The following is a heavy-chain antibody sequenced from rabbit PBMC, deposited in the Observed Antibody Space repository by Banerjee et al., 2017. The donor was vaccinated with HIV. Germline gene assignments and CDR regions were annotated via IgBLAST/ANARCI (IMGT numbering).Heavy chain of an antibody. CDR1: GFSFSDSYY. D-gene: IGHD4-1*01. J-gene: IGHJ4*01. V-gene: IGHV1S40*01. CDR2: IGGGNGGST. Sequence: QSLEESGGDLVKPGASLTLTRTASGFSFSDSYYMCWVRQAPGKGLEWIACIGGGNGGSTAYASWAKGRFTISKTSSTSVTLQMTSLTAADTATYFCARGDAVSGGHGLDLRGPGTLVTVS. CDR3: ARGDAVSGGHGLDL.